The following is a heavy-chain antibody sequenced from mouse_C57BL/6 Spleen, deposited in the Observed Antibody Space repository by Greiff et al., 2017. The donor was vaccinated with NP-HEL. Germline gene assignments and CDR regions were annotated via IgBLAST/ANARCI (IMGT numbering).Heavy chain of an antibody. Sequence: EVQVVESGGGLVKPGGSLKLSCAASGFTFSSYAMSWVRQTPEKRLEWVATISDGGSYTYYPDNVKGRFTISRDNANNNLYLQMSHLKSEDTAMYSCARDVGSSLPMDYWGQGTSVTVSS. CDR2: ISDGGSYT. V-gene: IGHV5-4*01. J-gene: IGHJ4*01. CDR3: ARDVGSSLPMDY. CDR1: GFTFSSYA. D-gene: IGHD1-1*01.